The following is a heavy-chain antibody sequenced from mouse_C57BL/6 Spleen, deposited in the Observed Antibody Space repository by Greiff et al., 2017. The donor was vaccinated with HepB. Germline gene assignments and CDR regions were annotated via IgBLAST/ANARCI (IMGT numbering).Heavy chain of an antibody. V-gene: IGHV1-82*01. CDR2: IYPGDGDT. CDR3: ARSRDWYFDV. J-gene: IGHJ1*03. Sequence: VKLMESGPELVKPGASVKISCKASGYAFSSSWMNWVKQRPGKGLEWIGRIYPGDGDTNYNGKFKGKATLTADKSSSTAYMQLSSLTSEDSAVYFCARSRDWYFDVWGTGTTVTVSS. CDR1: GYAFSSSW.